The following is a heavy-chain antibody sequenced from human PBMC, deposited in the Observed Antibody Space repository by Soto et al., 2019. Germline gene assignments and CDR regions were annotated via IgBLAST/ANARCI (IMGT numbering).Heavy chain of an antibody. CDR3: AKVFYYYDSSGYYYFDC. Sequence: GGSLRLSCAASGFTFSSYAVSWVRQAPGKGPEWISSISGSGSTIYYADSVKGRFTISRDNSKNTLYLQMSSLRAEDTAVYYCAKVFYYYDSSGYYYFDCWGQGTLVTVSS. CDR2: ISGSGSTI. D-gene: IGHD3-22*01. J-gene: IGHJ4*02. V-gene: IGHV3-23*01. CDR1: GFTFSSYA.